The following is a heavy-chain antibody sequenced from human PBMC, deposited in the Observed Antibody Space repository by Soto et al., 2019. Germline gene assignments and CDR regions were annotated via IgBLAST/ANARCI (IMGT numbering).Heavy chain of an antibody. D-gene: IGHD2-15*01. CDR1: EYTFTNYA. J-gene: IGHJ4*02. CDR3: AHLVVAGITYYFDS. CDR2: INAGNGNT. V-gene: IGHV1-3*01. Sequence: ASVSFSCNASEYTFTNYAGHWVRQAPGQRLEWMGWINAGNGNTKYSQKFQGRGTITRDTSASTAYMELSSLRSEDTATYYCAHLVVAGITYYFDSWGQGTLVPVSS.